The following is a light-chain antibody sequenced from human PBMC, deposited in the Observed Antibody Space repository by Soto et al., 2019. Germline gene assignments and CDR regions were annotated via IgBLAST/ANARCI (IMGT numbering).Light chain of an antibody. CDR2: AAS. Sequence: AIQMTQSPSSLSASVGDRVTITCRASQGIRNELGWYQQRPGKAPKLLIYAASTLESGVPSRFSASGSGTDFTLTISSLRPEDFATDYCLQDSNYPRTFGQGTKVEIK. V-gene: IGKV1-6*01. J-gene: IGKJ1*01. CDR3: LQDSNYPRT. CDR1: QGIRNE.